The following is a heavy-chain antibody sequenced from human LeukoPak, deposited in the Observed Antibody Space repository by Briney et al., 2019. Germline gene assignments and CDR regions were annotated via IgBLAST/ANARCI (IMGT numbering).Heavy chain of an antibody. J-gene: IGHJ4*02. CDR1: GGSLTTHL. D-gene: IGHD5-24*01. CDR2: ISSSGSI. V-gene: IGHV4-4*07. CDR3: ARGGYNDLDY. Sequence: SETLSLTCTVSGGSLTTHLWSWVRQPAGKGLEWIGRISSSGSINYNPSLKSRVTMSVDTSKNQFTLNLISVTAADTAVYYCARGGYNDLDYWGQGILVTVSS.